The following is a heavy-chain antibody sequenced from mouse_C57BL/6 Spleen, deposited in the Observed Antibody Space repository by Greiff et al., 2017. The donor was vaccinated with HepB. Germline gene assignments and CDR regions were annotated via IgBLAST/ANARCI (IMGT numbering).Heavy chain of an antibody. V-gene: IGHV5-4*03. CDR1: GFTFSSYA. CDR3: ARVGGSNYVWYFDV. Sequence: EVNLVESGGGLVKPGGSLKLSCAASGFTFSSYAMSWVRQTPEKRLEWVATISDGGSYTYYPDNVKGRFTISRDNAKNNLYLQMSHLKSEDTAMYYCARVGGSNYVWYFDVWGTGTTVTVSS. D-gene: IGHD2-5*01. CDR2: ISDGGSYT. J-gene: IGHJ1*03.